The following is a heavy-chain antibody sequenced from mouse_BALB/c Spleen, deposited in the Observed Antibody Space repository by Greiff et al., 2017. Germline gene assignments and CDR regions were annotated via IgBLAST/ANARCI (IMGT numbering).Heavy chain of an antibody. CDR1: GYSFTSYW. CDR2: IDPSDSET. V-gene: IGHV1S126*01. CDR3: ARDYYYGSSLAWFAY. J-gene: IGHJ3*01. Sequence: VQLQQSGPQLVRPGASVKISCKASGYSFTSYWMHWVKQRPGQGLEWIGMIDPSDSETRLNQKFKDKATLTVDKSSSTAYMQLSSPTSEDSAVYYCARDYYYGSSLAWFAYWGQGTLVTVSA. D-gene: IGHD1-1*01.